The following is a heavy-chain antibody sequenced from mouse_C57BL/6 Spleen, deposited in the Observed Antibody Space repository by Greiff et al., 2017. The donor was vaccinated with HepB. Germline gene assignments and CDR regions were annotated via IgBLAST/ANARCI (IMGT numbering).Heavy chain of an antibody. Sequence: VQLQESGAELVRPGASVTLSCKASGYTFTDYEMHWVKQTPVHGLEWIGAIDPETGGTAYNQKFKGKAILTADKSSSTAYMELRSLTSEDSAVYYCTSRHYDYPWFAYWGQGTLVTVSA. CDR2: IDPETGGT. V-gene: IGHV1-15*01. CDR1: GYTFTDYE. CDR3: TSRHYDYPWFAY. J-gene: IGHJ3*01. D-gene: IGHD2-4*01.